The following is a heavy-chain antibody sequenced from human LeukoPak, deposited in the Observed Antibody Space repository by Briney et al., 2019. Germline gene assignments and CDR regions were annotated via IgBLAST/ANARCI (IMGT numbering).Heavy chain of an antibody. CDR2: ISSSGSTI. D-gene: IGHD3-3*01. V-gene: IGHV3-48*03. CDR1: GFTFSSYE. Sequence: GGSLRLSCAASGFTFSSYEMNWVRQAPGKGLEWVSCISSSGSTIYYADSVKGRFTISRDNAKNTLFLQMNSLRAEDTAVYYCARDRYYTLDYWGQGTLVTVSS. CDR3: ARDRYYTLDY. J-gene: IGHJ4*02.